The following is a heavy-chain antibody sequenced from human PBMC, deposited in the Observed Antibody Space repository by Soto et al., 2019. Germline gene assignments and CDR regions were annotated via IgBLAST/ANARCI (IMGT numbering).Heavy chain of an antibody. D-gene: IGHD3-9*01. Sequence: ASVNVSFKASGYTFTSCCISWVRQAPGQGLEWMGWISAYNGNTNYAQKLQGRVTMTTDTSTSTAYMELRSLRSDDTAVYYCARVGVLRYFDTKAYGMDVWGQGTTVTVSS. CDR3: ARVGVLRYFDTKAYGMDV. CDR2: ISAYNGNT. V-gene: IGHV1-18*01. CDR1: GYTFTSCC. J-gene: IGHJ6*02.